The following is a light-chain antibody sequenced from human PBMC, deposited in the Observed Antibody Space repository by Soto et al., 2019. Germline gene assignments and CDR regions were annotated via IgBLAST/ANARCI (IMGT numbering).Light chain of an antibody. CDR3: QQYNSYSWT. CDR1: QSISSW. V-gene: IGKV1-5*03. CDR2: KAS. J-gene: IGKJ1*01. Sequence: DIQMTQSPSTLSASVGDRVTITCRASQSISSWLAWYQQKPGKAPKLLIYKASSLESGVPSRFSGSGSGTEFTLTISSLQPDDFATYYCQQYNSYSWTFDQGTEVEIK.